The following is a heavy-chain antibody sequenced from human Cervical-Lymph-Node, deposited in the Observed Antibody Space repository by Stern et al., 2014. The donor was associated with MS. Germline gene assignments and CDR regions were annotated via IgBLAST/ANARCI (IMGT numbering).Heavy chain of an antibody. D-gene: IGHD5-24*01. Sequence: EVQLVESGAEVKKPGESLRISCEVSGYRFTSNWIGWVRQMPGKGLEWMGIIYPGDSETRYSPSFQGQVTILSDKSNTTAYLQWSSLKASDTAIYYCARRGNGYMGIDYWGQGTLVTVSS. CDR2: IYPGDSET. CDR3: ARRGNGYMGIDY. J-gene: IGHJ4*02. CDR1: GYRFTSNW. V-gene: IGHV5-51*03.